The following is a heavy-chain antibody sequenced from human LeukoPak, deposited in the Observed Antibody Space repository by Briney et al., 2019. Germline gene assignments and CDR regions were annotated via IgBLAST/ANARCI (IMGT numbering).Heavy chain of an antibody. CDR1: GSTFDDYG. CDR2: ISGSGGST. V-gene: IGHV3-23*01. CDR3: AKDGLWFGESPRAK. Sequence: GGSLRLSCAASGSTFDDYGMSWVRQAPGKGLEWVSAISGSGGSTYYADSVKGRFTISRDNSKNTLYLQMNSLRAEDTAVYYCAKDGLWFGESPRAKGGQGTLVTVSS. J-gene: IGHJ4*02. D-gene: IGHD3-10*01.